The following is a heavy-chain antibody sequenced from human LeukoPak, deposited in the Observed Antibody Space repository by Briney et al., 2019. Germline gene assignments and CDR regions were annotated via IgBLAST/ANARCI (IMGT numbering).Heavy chain of an antibody. CDR3: ARESATSGSTD. J-gene: IGHJ4*02. V-gene: IGHV4-61*02. D-gene: IGHD3-10*01. CDR2: IFTSGNS. Sequence: SETLSLTCTVSGGSISSGSYYWNWIRQPAGKGLEWIGRIFTSGNSNYNPSLTSRVTISLDTSKDQFSLRLSSVTAADTAFYYCARESATSGSTDWGQGTLVTVSS. CDR1: GGSISSGSYY.